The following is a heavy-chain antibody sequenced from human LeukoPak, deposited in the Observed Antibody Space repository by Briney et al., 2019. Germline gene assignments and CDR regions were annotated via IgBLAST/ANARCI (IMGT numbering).Heavy chain of an antibody. Sequence: SETLSLTCTVSGGSISSYYWNWIRQLPGKGLEWIGYIYYSGSTNYNPSLKSRVTISVDTSKNQFSLKLSSVTAADTAVYYCARDREQQLDYWGQGTLVTVSS. CDR2: IYYSGST. V-gene: IGHV4-59*01. D-gene: IGHD6-13*01. CDR3: ARDREQQLDY. J-gene: IGHJ4*02. CDR1: GGSISSYY.